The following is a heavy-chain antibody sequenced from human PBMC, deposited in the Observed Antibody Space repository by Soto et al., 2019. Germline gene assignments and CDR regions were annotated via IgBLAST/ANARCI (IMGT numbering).Heavy chain of an antibody. Sequence: SVKGSCNASGYTFTSDGISWVRQAPGQGLKWMGWISAYNGNTNYAQKLQGRVTMTTDTSTSTAYMELRSLRSDDTAVYYCARSLYGDYVWFDPWGQGTLVTVSS. V-gene: IGHV1-18*01. CDR3: ARSLYGDYVWFDP. CDR1: GYTFTSDG. CDR2: ISAYNGNT. D-gene: IGHD4-17*01. J-gene: IGHJ5*02.